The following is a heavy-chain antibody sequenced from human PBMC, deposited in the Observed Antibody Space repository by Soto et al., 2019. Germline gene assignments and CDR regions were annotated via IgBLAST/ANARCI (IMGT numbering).Heavy chain of an antibody. CDR3: ARDRDFDWLLLGAPFDY. CDR2: ISSSSSYI. D-gene: IGHD3-9*01. Sequence: GGSLSLSCAASGFTFSTYAMSWVRQAPGKGLEWVSSISSSSSYIYYADSVKGRFTISRDNAKNSLYLQMNSLRAEDTAVYYCARDRDFDWLLLGAPFDYWGQGTLVTVSS. J-gene: IGHJ4*02. CDR1: GFTFSTYA. V-gene: IGHV3-21*01.